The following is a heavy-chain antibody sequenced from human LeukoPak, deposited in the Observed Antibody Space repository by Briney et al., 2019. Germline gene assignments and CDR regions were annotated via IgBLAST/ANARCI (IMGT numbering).Heavy chain of an antibody. Sequence: SETLSLTCTVSGYSISSGYYWGWIRQPPGKGLEWIGSIYHSGSTCYNPSLKSRVTISVDTSKNQFSLKLSSVTAADTAVYYCARAITGSPSENDYWGQGTLVTVSS. CDR3: ARAITGSPSENDY. V-gene: IGHV4-38-2*02. J-gene: IGHJ4*02. D-gene: IGHD1-14*01. CDR1: GYSISSGYY. CDR2: IYHSGST.